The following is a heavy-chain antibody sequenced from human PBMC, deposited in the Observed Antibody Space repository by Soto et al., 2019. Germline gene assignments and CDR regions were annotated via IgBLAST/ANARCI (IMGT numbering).Heavy chain of an antibody. CDR1: GGSISSYY. Sequence: SETLSLTCTVSGGSISSYYWSWIRQPPGKGLEWIGYIYYSGSTNYNPSLKSRVTISVDTSKNQFSLKLSSVTAADTAVYYCASFNGYSGHDFFPDYWCQGTLVTVSS. V-gene: IGHV4-59*01. CDR2: IYYSGST. D-gene: IGHD5-12*01. CDR3: ASFNGYSGHDFFPDY. J-gene: IGHJ4*02.